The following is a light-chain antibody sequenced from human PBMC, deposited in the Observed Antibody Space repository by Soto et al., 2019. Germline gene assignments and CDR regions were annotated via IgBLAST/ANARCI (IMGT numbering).Light chain of an antibody. V-gene: IGKV1-5*03. CDR2: KAS. Sequence: DIQMTQSPSTLSASVGGTVTITCRASRSISSWLAWYQQKPGIAPKLLIYKASTLQSGVPSRFRGSGYGTDFPLTISRLPPDDYATYYCQQYDVYSTFGQGTKVEIK. J-gene: IGKJ1*01. CDR1: RSISSW. CDR3: QQYDVYST.